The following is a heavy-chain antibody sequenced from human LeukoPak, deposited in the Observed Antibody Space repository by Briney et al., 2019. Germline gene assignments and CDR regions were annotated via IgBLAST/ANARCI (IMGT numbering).Heavy chain of an antibody. Sequence: ASVTLSCEASGYTFTAYYIHWVRQAPGQGLEWMGWISPNSGGTNYAQKFQGRVTVTRDTSISTAYMELSGLISDDTAVYYCARGRAQNEDQWLLQGYWGQGTLVTISS. CDR3: ARGRAQNEDQWLLQGY. CDR1: GYTFTAYY. V-gene: IGHV1-2*02. CDR2: ISPNSGGT. J-gene: IGHJ4*02. D-gene: IGHD5-12*01.